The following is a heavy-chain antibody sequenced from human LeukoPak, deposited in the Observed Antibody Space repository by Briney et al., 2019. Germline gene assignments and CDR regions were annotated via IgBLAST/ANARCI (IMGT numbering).Heavy chain of an antibody. Sequence: GGSLRLSCAASGFTLSNYAMSWVRQAPGKGLEWVSDISFSSATYYADSVKGRFTISRDNSKNTLYLQMTNLRAEDTAVYYCATRNSYYFDYWGQGTLVTVSS. CDR1: GFTLSNYA. V-gene: IGHV3-23*01. J-gene: IGHJ4*02. CDR3: ATRNSYYFDY. CDR2: ISFSSAT.